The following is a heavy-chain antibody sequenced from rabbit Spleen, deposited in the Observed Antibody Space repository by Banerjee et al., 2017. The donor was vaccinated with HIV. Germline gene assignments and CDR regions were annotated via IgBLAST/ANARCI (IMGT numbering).Heavy chain of an antibody. CDR1: GFTLSSYY. Sequence: QLEESAGGLVQPGRSLKLSCKASGFTLSSYYMNWVRQAPGKGLEWNGYIDPVFGITYYANWVNGRFSISRENAQITVFLQMTSLTAADTATYFCARDGAGGSYFALWGPGTLVTVS. J-gene: IGHJ4*01. V-gene: IGHV1S7*01. CDR2: IDPVFGIT. CDR3: ARDGAGGSYFAL. D-gene: IGHD8-1*01.